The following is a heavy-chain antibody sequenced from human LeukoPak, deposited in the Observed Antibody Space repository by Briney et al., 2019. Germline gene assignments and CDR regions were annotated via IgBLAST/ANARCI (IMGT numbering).Heavy chain of an antibody. J-gene: IGHJ3*02. CDR2: IYSGGST. CDR3: ASGYYDFWSGYYSDAFDI. D-gene: IGHD3-3*01. Sequence: GGSLRLSCAASGFTVSSNYMSWVRQAPGKGLEWVSVIYSGGSTYYADSVKGRFTISRDNSKNTLYLQMNSLRAEDTAVYYCASGYYDFWSGYYSDAFDIWGQGTMVTVSS. V-gene: IGHV3-53*01. CDR1: GFTVSSNY.